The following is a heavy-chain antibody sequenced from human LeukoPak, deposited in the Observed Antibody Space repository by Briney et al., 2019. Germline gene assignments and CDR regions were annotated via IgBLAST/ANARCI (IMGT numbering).Heavy chain of an antibody. Sequence: PSETLSLTCAVYGGSFSGYYWSWIRQPPGKGLEWIGEINHSGSTNYNPSLKSRVTISVDTSKNQFSLKLSSVTAADTAVYYCARGLPSSYYYYYYMDVWGKGTTATVSS. V-gene: IGHV4-34*01. CDR3: ARGLPSSYYYYYYMDV. CDR1: GGSFSGYY. CDR2: INHSGST. D-gene: IGHD6-13*01. J-gene: IGHJ6*03.